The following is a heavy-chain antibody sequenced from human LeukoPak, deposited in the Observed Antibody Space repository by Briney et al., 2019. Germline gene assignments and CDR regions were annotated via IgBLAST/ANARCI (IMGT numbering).Heavy chain of an antibody. CDR3: ATKQWLAPPPDS. V-gene: IGHV1-69*01. D-gene: IGHD6-19*01. J-gene: IGHJ4*02. CDR2: IITIFGTA. Sequence: SVTVSFTSSAGTFSSYAISWVRQAPGQGLEWLGGIITIFGTANYAQKFQGRVTITADESTSTACMELSSLRSEDTAVYYCATKQWLAPPPDSWGQGTPVTVSS. CDR1: AGTFSSYA.